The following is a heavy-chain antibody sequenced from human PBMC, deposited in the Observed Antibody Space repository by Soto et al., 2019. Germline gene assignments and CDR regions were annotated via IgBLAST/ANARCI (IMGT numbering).Heavy chain of an antibody. J-gene: IGHJ4*02. D-gene: IGHD3-10*01. Sequence: GGSLRLSCAASGFTFSSYWMSWVRQAPGKGLEWVANIKQDGSEKYYVDSVKGRFTISRDNAKNSLYLQMNSLRAEDTAVCYCARLLWFGELFVFDYWGQGTLVTVSS. V-gene: IGHV3-7*01. CDR3: ARLLWFGELFVFDY. CDR1: GFTFSSYW. CDR2: IKQDGSEK.